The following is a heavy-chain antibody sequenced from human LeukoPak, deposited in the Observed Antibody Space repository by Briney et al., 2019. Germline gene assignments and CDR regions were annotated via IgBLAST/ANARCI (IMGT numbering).Heavy chain of an antibody. Sequence: ASVKVSCKASGYTFTSYGISWVRQAPGQGLEWMGWIGGYNGNTNYAQNLQGRVTITRDTSTSTAYMELRSLRSDDTAVYYCARSTTRFGELFDAFDIWGQGTMVTVSS. D-gene: IGHD3-10*01. J-gene: IGHJ3*02. V-gene: IGHV1-18*01. CDR3: ARSTTRFGELFDAFDI. CDR2: IGGYNGNT. CDR1: GYTFTSYG.